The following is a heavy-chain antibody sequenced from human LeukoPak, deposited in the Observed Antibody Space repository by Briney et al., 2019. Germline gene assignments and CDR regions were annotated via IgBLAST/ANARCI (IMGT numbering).Heavy chain of an antibody. Sequence: SETLSPTCTVSGGSISSGDYYWSWIRQPPGKGLEWIGYIYYSGSTYYNPSFKSRVTISVDTSKNQFSLKLSSVTAADTAVYYCARAGFNQYKLLRRDWFDPWGQGTLVTVSS. V-gene: IGHV4-30-4*08. J-gene: IGHJ5*02. CDR3: ARAGFNQYKLLRRDWFDP. CDR2: IYYSGST. D-gene: IGHD2-2*01. CDR1: GGSISSGDYY.